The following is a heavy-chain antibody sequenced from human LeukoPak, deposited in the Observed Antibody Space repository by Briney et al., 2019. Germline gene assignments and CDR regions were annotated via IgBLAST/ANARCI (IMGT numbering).Heavy chain of an antibody. V-gene: IGHV3-74*01. CDR2: INSDGSST. CDR1: GFTFSSYW. D-gene: IGHD5-18*01. Sequence: GGSLRLSCAASGFTFSSYWMHWVRQAPGKGLVWVSRINSDGSSTSYADSVKGRFTISRDNAKNTLYLQMNSLRAEDTAVYYCARGNGYISGRVDYNWFDPWGQGTLVTVSS. J-gene: IGHJ5*02. CDR3: ARGNGYISGRVDYNWFDP.